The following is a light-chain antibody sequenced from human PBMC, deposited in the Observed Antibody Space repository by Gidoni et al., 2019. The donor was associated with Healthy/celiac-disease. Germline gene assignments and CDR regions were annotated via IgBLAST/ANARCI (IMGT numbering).Light chain of an antibody. J-gene: IGKJ2*02. CDR1: QDISNY. Sequence: DIQMTQSPSSLSASVGDRVTITCQASQDISNYLNWYQQKPGKAPKLLIYDASNLETGVPSRLSGSGSGTDFTFTISSLQPEDIATYYCQQYDNLPWTFGQXTKLEIK. V-gene: IGKV1-33*01. CDR3: QQYDNLPWT. CDR2: DAS.